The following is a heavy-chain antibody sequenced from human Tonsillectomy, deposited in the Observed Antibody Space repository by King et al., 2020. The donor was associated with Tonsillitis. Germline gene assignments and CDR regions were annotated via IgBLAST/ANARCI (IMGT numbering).Heavy chain of an antibody. D-gene: IGHD3-22*01. J-gene: IGHJ4*02. V-gene: IGHV3-64*01. Sequence: VQLVESGGGLVQPGGSLRLSCAASGFTFSSYAMHWVRQAPGKGLEYVSAITSNGGSTYYAKSVKGRFTISRDNSKNTLYLQMGSLRPEDMAMYYCARDSSGDYWGQGTLVTVSS. CDR2: ITSNGGST. CDR3: ARDSSGDY. CDR1: GFTFSSYA.